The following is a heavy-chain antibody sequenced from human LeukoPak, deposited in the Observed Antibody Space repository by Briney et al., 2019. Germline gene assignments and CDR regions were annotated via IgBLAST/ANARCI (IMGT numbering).Heavy chain of an antibody. V-gene: IGHV4-59*08. D-gene: IGHD4-17*01. Sequence: SETLSLTCTVSGGSISSYYWSWIRQPPGKGLEWIGYIYYSGSTNYNPSLTRRLTISLDTSKNQFSLKLSSVTAADTAVYYCARLARVTTDYYYMDVWGKGTTVTVSS. CDR3: ARLARVTTDYYYMDV. CDR1: GGSISSYY. CDR2: IYYSGST. J-gene: IGHJ6*03.